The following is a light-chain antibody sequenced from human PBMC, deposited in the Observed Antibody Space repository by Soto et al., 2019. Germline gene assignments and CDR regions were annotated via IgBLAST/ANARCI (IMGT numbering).Light chain of an antibody. J-gene: IGLJ2*01. Sequence: QSVLTQPPSMSAAPGQKVTISCSGSGFNIGNNYVSWYQQFPGTAPKLLIYDNNKRPSGIPDRFSGSKSVTSATLDITGLQTGDEAAYYCGTWDFSLSTVVFGGGTKLTVL. CDR2: DNN. CDR1: GFNIGNNY. CDR3: GTWDFSLSTVV. V-gene: IGLV1-51*01.